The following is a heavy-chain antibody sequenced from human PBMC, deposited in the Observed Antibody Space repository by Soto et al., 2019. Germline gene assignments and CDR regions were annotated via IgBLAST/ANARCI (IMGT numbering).Heavy chain of an antibody. Sequence: HEHLVQSGAEVKRPGASLKVSCKASGYSFTGYYIHWVRQAPGQGLEWMGWINPDSGATNYAQNFQGRVTLTSDTSISTASMDLTSLTSDDTAVYYWARGDYGTGGYRFPYFDYWGQGTLVIVSS. V-gene: IGHV1-2*02. CDR1: GYSFTGYY. CDR2: INPDSGAT. CDR3: ARGDYGTGGYRFPYFDY. J-gene: IGHJ4*02. D-gene: IGHD2-8*02.